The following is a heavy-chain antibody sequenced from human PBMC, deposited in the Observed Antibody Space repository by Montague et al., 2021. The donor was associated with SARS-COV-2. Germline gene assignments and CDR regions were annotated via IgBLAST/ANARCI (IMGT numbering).Heavy chain of an antibody. Sequence: SETLSLTCTVSGGSISNFYWTWIRSPPGKGLDWIGSISYTGSTNYNPSLKRRVAISVDTSKNQFSLKLTSVTAADTAFYYCARINPTGVDFWGQGTLVTVSS. CDR3: ARINPTGVDF. J-gene: IGHJ4*02. D-gene: IGHD1-14*01. V-gene: IGHV4-59*12. CDR1: GGSISNFY. CDR2: ISYTGST.